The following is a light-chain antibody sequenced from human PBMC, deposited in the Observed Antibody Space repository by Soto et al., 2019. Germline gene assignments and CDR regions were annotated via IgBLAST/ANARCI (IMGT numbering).Light chain of an antibody. V-gene: IGLV2-14*01. J-gene: IGLJ1*01. CDR3: SSYTSSSTSYV. CDR1: NSDVGSYNY. CDR2: EVN. Sequence: QSVLTQPASVSGSPGQSITISCTGTNSDVGSYNYVSWYQQHPGKAPKLMIYEVNNRPSGVSNRFSGSKSGNTASLTISGLQAEDEGDYYCSSYTSSSTSYVFGTGTKLTVL.